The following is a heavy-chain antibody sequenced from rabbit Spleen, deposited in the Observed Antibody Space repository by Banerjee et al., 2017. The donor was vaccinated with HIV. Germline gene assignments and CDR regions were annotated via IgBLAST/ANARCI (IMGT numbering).Heavy chain of an antibody. CDR2: IGAGSGST. J-gene: IGHJ4*01. CDR1: GFSFSSSYY. CDR3: ARSYHIHGNGGAAFGM. V-gene: IGHV1S45*01. Sequence: QEQLVESGGGLVQPEGSLTLTCTASGFSFSSSYYMCWVRQAPGKGLEWIACIGAGSGSTYYASWAKGRFTISKTSSTTVTLQMTSLTAADTATYFCARSYHIHGNGGAAFGMWGPGTLVTVS. D-gene: IGHD6-1*01.